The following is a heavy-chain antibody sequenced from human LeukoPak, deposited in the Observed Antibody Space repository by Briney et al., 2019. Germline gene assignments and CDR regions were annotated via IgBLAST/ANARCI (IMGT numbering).Heavy chain of an antibody. Sequence: ASVKVSCKASGGTFSSYAINWVRQATGQGLEWMGWMNPNSGYTGFAQKFQGRVSMTRNTSISTAYMELSSLRSEDTAVYYCARGWFGELWGLDPWGQGTLVTVSS. D-gene: IGHD3-10*01. CDR1: GGTFSSYA. CDR2: MNPNSGYT. J-gene: IGHJ5*02. CDR3: ARGWFGELWGLDP. V-gene: IGHV1-8*02.